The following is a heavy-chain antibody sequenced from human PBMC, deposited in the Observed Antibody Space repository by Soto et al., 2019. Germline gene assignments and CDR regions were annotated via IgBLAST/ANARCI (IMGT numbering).Heavy chain of an antibody. Sequence: GGSLRLSCAASGFTFSNYWMRWVRQAPGKGLVWVSRINSDGSSASYADSVKGRFTISRDNAKNTLYLQMNSLRAEDTAVYYCARDTLELLYYFDYWGQGTLVTVSS. CDR2: INSDGSSA. D-gene: IGHD1-7*01. CDR3: ARDTLELLYYFDY. J-gene: IGHJ4*02. V-gene: IGHV3-74*01. CDR1: GFTFSNYW.